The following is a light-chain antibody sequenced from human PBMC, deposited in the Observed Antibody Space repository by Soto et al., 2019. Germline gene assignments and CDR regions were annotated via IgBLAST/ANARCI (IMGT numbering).Light chain of an antibody. Sequence: QSVLTQPPSVSGAAGQRVSISCTGTSSNIGAGYDVHWYQHLPGTAPKLLIFGDINRPSGVPDRFSGSKSGTSASLAITGLQAEDEADYYCQSYDSSLSISFFGGGTKLTVL. CDR2: GDI. V-gene: IGLV1-40*01. CDR3: QSYDSSLSISF. J-gene: IGLJ2*01. CDR1: SSNIGAGYD.